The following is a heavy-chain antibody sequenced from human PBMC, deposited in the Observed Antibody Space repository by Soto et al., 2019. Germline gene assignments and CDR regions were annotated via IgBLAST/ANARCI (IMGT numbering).Heavy chain of an antibody. Sequence: GGSLRLSCSASGFTFSSYAMHWVRQAPGKGLEYVSAISSNGGSTYYADYVKGRFTITRDNSKNILYHQMSSLGAEDAAVYYCVKDGGIAAAVSDYWGQGTLVTVSS. CDR3: VKDGGIAAAVSDY. CDR1: GFTFSSYA. J-gene: IGHJ4*02. V-gene: IGHV3-64D*08. D-gene: IGHD6-13*01. CDR2: ISSNGGST.